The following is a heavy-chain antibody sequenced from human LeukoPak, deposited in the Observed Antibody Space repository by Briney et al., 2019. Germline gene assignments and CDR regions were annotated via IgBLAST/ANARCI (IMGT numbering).Heavy chain of an antibody. J-gene: IGHJ6*02. CDR2: IVVGSGNT. Sequence: SVKVSFKASGFTFTSSAVQWVRQARGQRLEWIGWIVVGSGNTNYAQKFQERVTITRDMSTSTAYMELSSLRSEDTAVYYCAAVEIKSDYGDPYYYGMDVWGQGTTVTVSS. V-gene: IGHV1-58*01. CDR3: AAVEIKSDYGDPYYYGMDV. CDR1: GFTFTSSA. D-gene: IGHD4-17*01.